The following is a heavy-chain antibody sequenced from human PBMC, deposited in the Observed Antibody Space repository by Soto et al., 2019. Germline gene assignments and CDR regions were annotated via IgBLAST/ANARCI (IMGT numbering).Heavy chain of an antibody. D-gene: IGHD6-13*01. V-gene: IGHV1-2*02. CDR2: INPNSGGT. Sequence: GASVKVSCKASGYTFTCYYMHWVRQAPGQGLEWMGWINPNSGGTNYAQKFQGRVTMTRDTSISTAYMELSRLRSDDTAVYYCARDSLQQLVLYFDYWGQGTLVTVSS. CDR1: GYTFTCYY. J-gene: IGHJ4*02. CDR3: ARDSLQQLVLYFDY.